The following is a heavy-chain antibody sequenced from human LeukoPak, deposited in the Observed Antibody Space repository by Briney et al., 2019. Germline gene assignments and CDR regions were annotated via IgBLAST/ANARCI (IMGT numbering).Heavy chain of an antibody. CDR2: IIPIFGTA. Sequence: SVKVSCKASGGTFSSYAISWVRQAPGQGLEWMGGIIPIFGTANYAQKFQGRVTITADESTSTAYMELSSLRSEDTAVYYCARVPLSGYPKGFDYWGQGTLVTVSS. D-gene: IGHD3-22*01. V-gene: IGHV1-69*13. CDR1: GGTFSSYA. J-gene: IGHJ4*02. CDR3: ARVPLSGYPKGFDY.